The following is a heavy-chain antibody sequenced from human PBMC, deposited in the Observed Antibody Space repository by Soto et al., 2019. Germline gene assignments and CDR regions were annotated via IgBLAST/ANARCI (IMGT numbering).Heavy chain of an antibody. D-gene: IGHD1-7*01. CDR1: GYTITNSY. CDR2: LNPSSGST. J-gene: IGHJ6*01. Sequence: PSVRVSCKASGYTITNSYLHWVRQAPEQGLEWLGVLNPSSGSTTYAQRFQGRVTMTSDTSTSTFYMELSSLRSEDTAVYYCARYGPITGTTGDYYYHGMDVWGQGTTVTVS. V-gene: IGHV1-46*01. CDR3: ARYGPITGTTGDYYYHGMDV.